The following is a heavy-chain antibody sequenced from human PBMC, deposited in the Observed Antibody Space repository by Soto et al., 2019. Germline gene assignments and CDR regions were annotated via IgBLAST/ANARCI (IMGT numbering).Heavy chain of an antibody. CDR2: IVPLFGTT. V-gene: IGHV1-69*13. CDR1: GGNFSSYA. CDR3: GRGRGVSWYNWLDP. D-gene: IGHD2-15*01. Sequence: SVKVSCKASGGNFSSYAISWLRQAPGQGLEWMGGIVPLFGTTNYAQKFKGRLMITADESTTTAYMELSSLRFENTAVYYCGRGRGVSWYNWLDPGGQG. J-gene: IGHJ5*02.